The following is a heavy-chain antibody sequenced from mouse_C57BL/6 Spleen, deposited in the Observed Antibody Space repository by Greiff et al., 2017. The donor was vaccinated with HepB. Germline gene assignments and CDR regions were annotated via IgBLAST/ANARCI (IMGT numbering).Heavy chain of an antibody. CDR3: ARSPHYGSSFFDY. Sequence: EVQLQQSGPEVVKPGASVKIPCKASGYTFTDYNMDWVKQSHGKSLEWIGDINPNNGGTIYNQKFKGKATLTVDKSSSTAYMELRSLTSEDTAVYYCARSPHYGSSFFDYWGQGTTLTVSS. CDR2: INPNNGGT. V-gene: IGHV1-18*01. D-gene: IGHD1-1*01. CDR1: GYTFTDYN. J-gene: IGHJ2*01.